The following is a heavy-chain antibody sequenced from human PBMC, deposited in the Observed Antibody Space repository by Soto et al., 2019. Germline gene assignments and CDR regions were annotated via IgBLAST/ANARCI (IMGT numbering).Heavy chain of an antibody. CDR2: INAGNGNT. CDR1: GYTFTSYA. D-gene: IGHD6-13*01. Sequence: QVQLVQSGAEVKKPGASVKVSCKASGYTFTSYAMHWVRQAPGQRLEWMGWINAGNGNTKYSQKFQGRVTITRDTSASTAYMELSSLRSEATAVYYCARDRGNIAAPHTWFDPWGQGTLVTVSS. V-gene: IGHV1-3*01. J-gene: IGHJ5*02. CDR3: ARDRGNIAAPHTWFDP.